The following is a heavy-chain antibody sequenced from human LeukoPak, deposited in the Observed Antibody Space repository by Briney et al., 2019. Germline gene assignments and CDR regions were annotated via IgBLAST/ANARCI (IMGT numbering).Heavy chain of an antibody. CDR1: GGSISSYY. CDR3: ARAVGNNWFDP. CDR2: IYYSGST. Sequence: SETLSLTCTVSGGSISSYYWSWLRQPPGKGLEWIGYIYYSGSTNYNPSLKSRVTISVDTSKNQFSLKLSSVTAADTALYYCARAVGNNWFDPWGQGTLVTVSS. V-gene: IGHV4-59*01. D-gene: IGHD1-26*01. J-gene: IGHJ5*02.